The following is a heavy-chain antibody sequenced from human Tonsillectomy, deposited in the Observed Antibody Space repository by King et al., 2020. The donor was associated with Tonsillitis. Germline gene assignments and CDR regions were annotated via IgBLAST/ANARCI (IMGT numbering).Heavy chain of an antibody. CDR2: IIPILGIA. CDR3: ARDSFYHQSYYYYGMDV. CDR1: GGTFSSYA. D-gene: IGHD2/OR15-2a*01. Sequence: QLVQSGAEVKKPGSSVKVSCKASGGTFSSYAISWVRQAPGQGLEWMGRIIPILGIANYAQKFQGRVTITADKSTSTAYMELSSLRSEDTAVYYCARDSFYHQSYYYYGMDVWGQGXTVTVSS. V-gene: IGHV1-69*04. J-gene: IGHJ6*02.